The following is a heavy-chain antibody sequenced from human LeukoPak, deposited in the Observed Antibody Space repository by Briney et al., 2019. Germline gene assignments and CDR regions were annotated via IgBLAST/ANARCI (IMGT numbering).Heavy chain of an antibody. Sequence: PGGSLRLSCAASGFTFNDYNMHWVRQAPGKGLEWVAFIQHDGSNYFYVDSVKGRFTISRDKSKNTLYLQMNSLRAEDTAVYYCAKDRQVPGSVLDYWGPGTLVTVSS. V-gene: IGHV3-30*02. CDR1: GFTFNDYN. D-gene: IGHD6-19*01. J-gene: IGHJ4*02. CDR3: AKDRQVPGSVLDY. CDR2: IQHDGSNY.